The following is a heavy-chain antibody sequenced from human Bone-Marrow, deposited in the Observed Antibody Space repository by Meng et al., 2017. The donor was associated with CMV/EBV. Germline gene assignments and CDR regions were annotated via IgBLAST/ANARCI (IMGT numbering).Heavy chain of an antibody. CDR2: IGTAGDT. CDR1: GFTFSSYD. Sequence: GSLKISCAASGFTFSSYDMHWVRQATGKGLEWVSAIGTAGDTYYPGSVKGRFTISRENAKNSLYLQMNSLRAGDTAVYYCARDGDRDYWGYKGYGMDVWGQGTTVTVSS. CDR3: ARDGDRDYWGYKGYGMDV. D-gene: IGHD7-27*01. V-gene: IGHV3-13*01. J-gene: IGHJ6*02.